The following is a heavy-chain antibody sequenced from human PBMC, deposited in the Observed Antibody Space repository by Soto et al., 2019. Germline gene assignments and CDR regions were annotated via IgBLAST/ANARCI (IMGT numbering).Heavy chain of an antibody. D-gene: IGHD3-16*01. CDR1: GFTFSAYG. V-gene: IGHV3-33*01. J-gene: IGHJ3*02. Sequence: PGGSLRLSCAASGFTFSAYGMHWVRQAPGKGLEWVAMIWSDGGDKYYAGSVKGRFTISRDSLDNTLYLQMNSLRAEDTALYYCARDYKSQKLWGILSGYALDIWGQGTMVTVSS. CDR2: IWSDGGDK. CDR3: ARDYKSQKLWGILSGYALDI.